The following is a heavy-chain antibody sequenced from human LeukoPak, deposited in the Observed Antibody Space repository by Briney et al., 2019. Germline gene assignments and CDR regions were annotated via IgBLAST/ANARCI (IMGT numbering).Heavy chain of an antibody. CDR3: ARGSYIISSGYYRPFGN. D-gene: IGHD3-3*01. CDR2: MYVSGSS. Sequence: SETLSLTCIVSGDSINNDTYYWNWIRQPAGKGLEWIGRMYVSGSSNYNPALKSRVSISVDTSKSQFPLRLSSVTAADTATYFCARGSYIISSGYYRPFGNWGQGIRVIVSS. CDR1: GDSINNDTYY. J-gene: IGHJ4*02. V-gene: IGHV4-61*02.